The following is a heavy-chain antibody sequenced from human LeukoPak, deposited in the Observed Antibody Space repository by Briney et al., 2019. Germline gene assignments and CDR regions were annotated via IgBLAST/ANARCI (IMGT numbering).Heavy chain of an antibody. V-gene: IGHV3-30*04. Sequence: PGRSLRLSCAASGFTFSSYAMHWVRQAPGKGLERVAVISYDGSNKYYADSVKGRFTISRDNSKNTLYLQMNSLRAEDTAVYYCARAQRPGIAVAGTDYWGQGTLVTVSS. CDR2: ISYDGSNK. D-gene: IGHD6-19*01. CDR1: GFTFSSYA. J-gene: IGHJ4*02. CDR3: ARAQRPGIAVAGTDY.